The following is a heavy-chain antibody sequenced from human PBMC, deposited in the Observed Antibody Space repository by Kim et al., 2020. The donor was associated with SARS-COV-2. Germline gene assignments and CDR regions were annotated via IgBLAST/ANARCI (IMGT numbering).Heavy chain of an antibody. CDR2: IHYSGST. Sequence: SETLSLTCTVSGGSISSSGYYWTWIRQSPGEGLEWIGSIHYSGSTYYNPSLRSRITIPVDTSKNQFSLDLSSVTAADTPGYYCPRRGAVAGNPVYDYWG. CDR1: GGSISSSGYY. CDR3: PRRGAVAGNPVYDY. D-gene: IGHD6-19*01. J-gene: IGHJ4*01. V-gene: IGHV4-39*01.